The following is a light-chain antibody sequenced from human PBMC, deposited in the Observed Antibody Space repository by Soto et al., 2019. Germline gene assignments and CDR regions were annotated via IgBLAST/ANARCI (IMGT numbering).Light chain of an antibody. V-gene: IGKV1-5*01. J-gene: IGKJ1*01. CDR2: DAS. CDR3: QQYNSYSWT. CDR1: QSISGW. Sequence: DIQMTQSPSTLSASVGDRVTITCRASQSISGWLAWYQQKPGTAPKLLIYDASSLESGVPSRFSGSGSGTEFTLTISSLQPDDSAAYYCQQYNSYSWTFGQGTKVDIK.